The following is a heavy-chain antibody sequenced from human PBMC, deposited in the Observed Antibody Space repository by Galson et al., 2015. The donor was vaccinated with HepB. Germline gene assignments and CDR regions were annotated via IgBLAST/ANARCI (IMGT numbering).Heavy chain of an antibody. J-gene: IGHJ4*02. D-gene: IGHD5-18*01. V-gene: IGHV3-48*03. Sequence: SLRLSCAASGFTFSSYEMNWVRQAPGKGLEWVSYISSSGSTIYYADSVKGRFTISRDTAKNSLYLQMNSLRAEDTAVYYCARLGGAGIQLWLGVYFDYWGQGTLVTVSS. CDR2: ISSSGSTI. CDR1: GFTFSSYE. CDR3: ARLGGAGIQLWLGVYFDY.